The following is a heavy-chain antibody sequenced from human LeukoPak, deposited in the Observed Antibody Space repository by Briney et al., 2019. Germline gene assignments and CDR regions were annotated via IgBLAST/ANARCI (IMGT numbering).Heavy chain of an antibody. CDR2: IYYSGST. CDR1: GGSISSYY. CDR3: ARGGTGSPYYDILTGGPYYFDY. J-gene: IGHJ4*02. Sequence: SETLSLTCTVSGGSISSYYWSWIRQPPGKGLEWIGYIYYSGSTNYNPSLKSRVTISVDTSKNQFSLKLSSVTAADTAVYYCARGGTGSPYYDILTGGPYYFDYWGQGTLVTVSS. V-gene: IGHV4-59*01. D-gene: IGHD3-9*01.